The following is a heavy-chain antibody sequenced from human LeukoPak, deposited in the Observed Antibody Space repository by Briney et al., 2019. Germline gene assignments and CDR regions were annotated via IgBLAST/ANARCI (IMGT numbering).Heavy chain of an antibody. Sequence: GASLQISSKGSGYSFTSYWIGWVRRQPGKGLEWMGIIYPGDSDARYSPSFQGQVTISADKSISTAYLQWSSLKASDTAMYYCARRRDLYSGSYYPFDYWDQGTLVTVSS. CDR1: GYSFTSYW. CDR3: ARRRDLYSGSYYPFDY. V-gene: IGHV5-51*01. J-gene: IGHJ4*02. D-gene: IGHD1-26*01. CDR2: IYPGDSDA.